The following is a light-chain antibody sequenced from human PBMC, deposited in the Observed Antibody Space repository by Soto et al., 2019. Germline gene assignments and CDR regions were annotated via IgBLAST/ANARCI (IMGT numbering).Light chain of an antibody. Sequence: EIVMTQSPDTLSVSPGERATLSCRASQNVGRNVSWYQQRPGQAPRLLIHGTSTRAADIPARFSGSVSGTEFTLTINSLQPEDFVIYDCQQYNHWPPMSTFGQGTKLEMK. J-gene: IGKJ2*01. CDR1: QNVGRN. V-gene: IGKV3-15*01. CDR2: GTS. CDR3: QQYNHWPPMST.